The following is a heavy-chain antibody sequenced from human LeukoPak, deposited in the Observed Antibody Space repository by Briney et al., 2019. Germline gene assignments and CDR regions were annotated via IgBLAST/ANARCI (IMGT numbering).Heavy chain of an antibody. V-gene: IGHV5-51*01. J-gene: IGHJ4*02. CDR1: GYSFTNYW. Sequence: GESLKISCKGSGYSFTNYWIGWVRQMPGKGLEWMGIIYPGDSDTRYSPSFQGQVTISADKSISTAYLQWSSLKASDTAMYYCARLSRMGYTNSWSDYWGQGTLVTVSS. CDR2: IYPGDSDT. D-gene: IGHD6-13*01. CDR3: ARLSRMGYTNSWSDY.